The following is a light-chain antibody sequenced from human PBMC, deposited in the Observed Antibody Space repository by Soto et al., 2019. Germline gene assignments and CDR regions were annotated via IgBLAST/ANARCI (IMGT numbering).Light chain of an antibody. CDR3: QQRSNRPPT. Sequence: EIVLTQSPATLSLSPGERATLSCRASQSVSTYLAWYQQQPGQAPRLLIYDASNRATGIPARFSGSGSGTDFTLTISSLEPEDFAVYYCQQRSNRPPTFGGGTKVEIK. CDR1: QSVSTY. CDR2: DAS. J-gene: IGKJ4*01. V-gene: IGKV3-11*01.